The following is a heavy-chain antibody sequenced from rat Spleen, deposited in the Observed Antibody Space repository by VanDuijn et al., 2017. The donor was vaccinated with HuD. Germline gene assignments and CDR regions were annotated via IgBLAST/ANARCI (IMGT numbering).Heavy chain of an antibody. V-gene: IGHV5-29*01. Sequence: EVQLVESDGGLVQPGRSLKLSCAASGFTFSDYYMAWVRQAPTKGLEWVATISYDGSSTYYRDSVKGRFTISRDNAKSTLYLQMDSLRSEDTATYYCARHGRVPFDYWGQGVMVTVSS. CDR3: ARHGRVPFDY. CDR2: ISYDGSST. CDR1: GFTFSDYY. D-gene: IGHD1-11*01. J-gene: IGHJ2*01.